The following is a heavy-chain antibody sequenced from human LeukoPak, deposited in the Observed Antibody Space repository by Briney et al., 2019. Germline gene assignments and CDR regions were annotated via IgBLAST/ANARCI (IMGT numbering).Heavy chain of an antibody. D-gene: IGHD2-2*01. J-gene: IGHJ4*02. CDR1: GFTFSSYS. CDR3: ARDFPPGFVPVPAATDY. Sequence: GGSLRLSCAASGFTFSSYSMNWVRQAPGKGQEWVSYISSTSSTTYYADSVKGRFTISRDNAKNSLYLQMSSLRDEDTAVYYCARDFPPGFVPVPAATDYWGQGALVTVSS. CDR2: ISSTSSTT. V-gene: IGHV3-48*02.